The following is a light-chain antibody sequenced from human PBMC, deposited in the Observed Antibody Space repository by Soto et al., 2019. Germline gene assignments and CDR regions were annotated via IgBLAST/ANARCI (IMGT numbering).Light chain of an antibody. J-gene: IGKJ4*01. CDR1: QSVGRNY. Sequence: ENVLTQSPGTLSLSPGERATLSCRASQSVGRNYIAWFQQEPGQAPRRLMHTASVRATGIPDRFSGSGSGTDSTLTISRLEPEDFVVCYCQQYAASPLTFGGGTKVEI. CDR2: TAS. CDR3: QQYAASPLT. V-gene: IGKV3-20*01.